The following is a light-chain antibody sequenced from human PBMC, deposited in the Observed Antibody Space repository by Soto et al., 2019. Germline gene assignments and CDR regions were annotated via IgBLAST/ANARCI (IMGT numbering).Light chain of an antibody. CDR1: QSVSSN. CDR2: EAA. J-gene: IGKJ1*01. CDR3: QQYVSSPWT. V-gene: IGKV3-20*01. Sequence: EIVMTQSPATLSVSPGERATLSCRASQSVSSNLAWYQQKPGQAPRLLIYEAASRATGIPGRFSGSGSGTDFTLTISRLEPEDFAVYYCQQYVSSPWTFGQGTKVDIK.